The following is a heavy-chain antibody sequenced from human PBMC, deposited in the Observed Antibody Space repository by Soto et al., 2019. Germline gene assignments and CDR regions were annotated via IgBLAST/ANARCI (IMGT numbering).Heavy chain of an antibody. Sequence: GGSLRLSCATSGFTFANAWMSWVRQAPGKGLEWVGRIKSKADGGTTDFPAPVKGRFTISRDDSKRTLYLQLNSLRTEDTAVYYCTTSANYYDSSRYRGYFDLWGRGTLVTVSS. CDR1: GFTFANAW. J-gene: IGHJ2*01. V-gene: IGHV3-15*01. D-gene: IGHD3-22*01. CDR2: IKSKADGGTT. CDR3: TTSANYYDSSRYRGYFDL.